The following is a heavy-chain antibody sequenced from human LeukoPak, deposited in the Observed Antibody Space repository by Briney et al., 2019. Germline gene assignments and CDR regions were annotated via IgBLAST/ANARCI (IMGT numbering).Heavy chain of an antibody. V-gene: IGHV4-30-4*01. CDR3: ARGSDIVATIWFDP. Sequence: SETLSLTCTVSGGSISSGDYYWSWIRQPPGKGLEWIGYIYYSGSTYYNPSLKSRVTISVDTSKNQFSLKLSSVTAADTAVYYCARGSDIVATIWFDPWGQGILVTVSS. CDR1: GGSISSGDYY. CDR2: IYYSGST. D-gene: IGHD5-12*01. J-gene: IGHJ5*02.